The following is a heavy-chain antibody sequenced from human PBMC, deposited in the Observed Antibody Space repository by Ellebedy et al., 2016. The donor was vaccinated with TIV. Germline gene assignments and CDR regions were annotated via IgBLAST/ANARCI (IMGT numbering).Heavy chain of an antibody. CDR1: GGSIGSYY. J-gene: IGHJ3*02. V-gene: IGHV4-4*07. CDR3: ARDGAAGTPSHDAFDI. Sequence: GSLRLXXPVSGGSIGSYYWSWIRQPAGKGLGWIGRMYTSGTAYNPSLKSRVTMSVDTSKNQFSLKLSSVTAADTAVYYCARDGAAGTPSHDAFDIWGQGTMVAVSS. D-gene: IGHD6-19*01. CDR2: MYTSGTA.